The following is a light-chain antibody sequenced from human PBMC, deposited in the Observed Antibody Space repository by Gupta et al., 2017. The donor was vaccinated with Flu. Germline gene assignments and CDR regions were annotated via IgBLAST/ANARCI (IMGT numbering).Light chain of an antibody. CDR1: QDNRDY. Sequence: PSSLSASVGDRITITCRASQDNRDYLAWYQHKPGKGPSLLIYAASTLHSGVPSRFRGSGSGTEFTLTISSLQPEDVATYYCQKFNSAPLSFGGGTKVEI. CDR2: AAS. J-gene: IGKJ4*01. V-gene: IGKV1-27*01. CDR3: QKFNSAPLS.